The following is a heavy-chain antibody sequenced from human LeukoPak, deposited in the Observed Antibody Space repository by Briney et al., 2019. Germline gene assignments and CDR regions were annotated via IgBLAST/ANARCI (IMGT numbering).Heavy chain of an antibody. CDR2: VTTGATHT. CDR3: AKVLEDPPDAFDI. J-gene: IGHJ3*02. Sequence: PGGSLRLSCAASGFTFSNFAMNWVRQTPGKGLEWVSSVTTGATHTYYMDSVKGRFTISRDDSKNTVYMQMNSLRAEDTAVYYCAKVLEDPPDAFDIWGQGTMVTVSS. CDR1: GFTFSNFA. V-gene: IGHV3-23*05. D-gene: IGHD3-3*01.